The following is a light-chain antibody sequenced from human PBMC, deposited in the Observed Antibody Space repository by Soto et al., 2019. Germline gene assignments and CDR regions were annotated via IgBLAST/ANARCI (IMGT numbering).Light chain of an antibody. CDR2: KAS. J-gene: IGKJ1*01. CDR3: QQSYRTPT. V-gene: IGKV1-5*03. CDR1: QSISSW. Sequence: DIQMTQSPSTLSTSVGDRVAITCRASQSISSWLAWYQQKPGKAPELLIYKASSLKNGVPSRFSGSGSGTEFTLTISSLQPEDFATYYCQQSYRTPTFGQGTKVDIK.